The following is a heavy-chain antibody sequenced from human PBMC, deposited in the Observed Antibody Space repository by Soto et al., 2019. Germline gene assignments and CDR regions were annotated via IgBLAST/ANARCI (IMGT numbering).Heavy chain of an antibody. CDR2: IIPIFGTA. D-gene: IGHD1-26*01. J-gene: IGHJ5*02. CDR3: ARLNPVGRGGWFDP. Sequence: ASVKVSCKASGGTFSSYAISWVRQAPGQGLEWMGGIIPIFGTANYAQKFQGRVTITADESTSTAYVELSSLRSEDTAVYYCARLNPVGRGGWFDPWGQGTLVTVSS. CDR1: GGTFSSYA. V-gene: IGHV1-69*13.